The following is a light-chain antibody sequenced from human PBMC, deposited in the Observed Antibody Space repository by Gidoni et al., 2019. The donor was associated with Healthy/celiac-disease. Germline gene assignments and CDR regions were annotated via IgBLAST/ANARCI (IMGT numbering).Light chain of an antibody. Sequence: SYGLTQPPSVSVAPGQTARITCGGNNLGSKSVHWYQPKPGQAPVLVVYEDSDRPAGIPERFSGSNSGNTATLTISRVEAGDEADYYCQVWDSSSDHVVFGGGTKLTVL. CDR3: QVWDSSSDHVV. J-gene: IGLJ2*01. CDR1: NLGSKS. V-gene: IGLV3-21*02. CDR2: EDS.